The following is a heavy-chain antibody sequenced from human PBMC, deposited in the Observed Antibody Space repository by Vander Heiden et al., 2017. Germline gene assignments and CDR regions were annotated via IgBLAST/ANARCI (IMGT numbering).Heavy chain of an antibody. D-gene: IGHD2-8*02. CDR2: ISSSSKSI. V-gene: IGHV3-48*02. Sequence: EVQLVESGGGLVQPGGSLRLACAASGFTFSSYNMNWLRQAPGKGLEWVSDISSSSKSIYYADSVKGRFTISRDNAKNSLYLQMSSLRDEDTAVYYCARDPAWSDYWGQGTLVTVSS. J-gene: IGHJ4*02. CDR1: GFTFSSYN. CDR3: ARDPAWSDY.